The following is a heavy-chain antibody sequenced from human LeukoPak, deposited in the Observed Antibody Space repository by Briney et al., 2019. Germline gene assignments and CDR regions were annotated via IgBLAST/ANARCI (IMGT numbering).Heavy chain of an antibody. CDR1: GFTFSNAW. J-gene: IGHJ4*02. CDR2: ISYDGSNK. CDR3: ARQGTMVRGVIVHYFDY. V-gene: IGHV3-30-3*01. D-gene: IGHD3-10*01. Sequence: GGSLRLSCAASGFTFSNAWMSWVRQAPGKGLEWVAVISYDGSNKYYADSVKGRFTISRDNSKNTLYLQMNSLRAEDTAVYYCARQGTMVRGVIVHYFDYWGQGTLVTVSS.